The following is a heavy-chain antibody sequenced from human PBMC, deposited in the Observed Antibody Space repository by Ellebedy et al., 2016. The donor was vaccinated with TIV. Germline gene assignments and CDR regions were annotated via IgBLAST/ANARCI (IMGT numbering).Heavy chain of an antibody. V-gene: IGHV1-46*01. CDR2: INPSVGTT. CDR1: GYTFTTYY. J-gene: IGHJ6*02. Sequence: ASVKVSXXTSGYTFTTYYINWVRQAPGQGLEWMGIINPSVGTTSYAQKFQGRVNLTRDTSTSTAYMELSSLRSEDTAVYYCARDRGYGYSYGFHFPLYYYGMDVWGQGTTVTVSS. CDR3: ARDRGYGYSYGFHFPLYYYGMDV. D-gene: IGHD5-18*01.